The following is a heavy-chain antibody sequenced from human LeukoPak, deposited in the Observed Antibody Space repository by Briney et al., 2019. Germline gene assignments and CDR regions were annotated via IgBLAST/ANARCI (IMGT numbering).Heavy chain of an antibody. CDR2: ISGSGGST. V-gene: IGHV3-23*01. D-gene: IGHD5-12*01. J-gene: IGHJ4*02. CDR1: GFTFSSYA. Sequence: GGSLRLSCAASGFTFSSYAMSWVRQAPGKGLEWVSAISGSGGSTYYADSVKGRFTISRDNSKNTLYLQMNSLRAEDTAVYYCATSRDIVATTREGLGYWGQGTLVTVSS. CDR3: ATSRDIVATTREGLGY.